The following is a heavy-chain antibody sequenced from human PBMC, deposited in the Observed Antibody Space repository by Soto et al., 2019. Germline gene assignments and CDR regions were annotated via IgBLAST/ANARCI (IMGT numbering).Heavy chain of an antibody. V-gene: IGHV5-51*01. J-gene: IGHJ5*02. D-gene: IGHD3-22*01. CDR3: ARKDKSGYFNWFDP. CDR1: GYNFINHW. CDR2: IFPSDSDT. Sequence: PGESLKISCKGSGYNFINHWIAWVRQMPGKGLEWMGIIFPSDSDTRYSPSFQGQVTISADRSTSTVFLQWASLKASDTAVYFCARKDKSGYFNWFDPWGQGTLVTVSS.